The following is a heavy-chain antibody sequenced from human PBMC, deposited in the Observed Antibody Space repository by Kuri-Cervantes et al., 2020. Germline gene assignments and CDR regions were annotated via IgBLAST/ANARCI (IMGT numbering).Heavy chain of an antibody. V-gene: IGHV3-9*01. CDR3: AKDWAAMVRGCDY. J-gene: IGHJ4*02. CDR1: GSTFSSHG. Sequence: GGSLRLSCAVSGSTFSSHGMHWVRQAPGKGLEWVAGISWNSGSIGYADSVKSRFTISRDNAKNSLYLQMNSLRAEDTALYYCAKDWAAMVRGCDYWGQGNLVTVSS. CDR2: ISWNSGSI. D-gene: IGHD5-18*01.